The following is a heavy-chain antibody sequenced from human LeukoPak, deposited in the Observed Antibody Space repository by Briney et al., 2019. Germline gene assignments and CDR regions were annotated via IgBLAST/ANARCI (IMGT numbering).Heavy chain of an antibody. CDR2: ISSSGSTI. Sequence: GGSLRLSCAASGFTFSDYYMSWIRQAPGKGLEWVSYISSSGSTIYYADSVKGRFTISRDNAKNSLYLQMNSLRAEDTAVYYCERDVHYYDSSGYYYPDPWGYWGQGTLVTVSS. J-gene: IGHJ4*02. V-gene: IGHV3-11*01. CDR3: ERDVHYYDSSGYYYPDPWGY. D-gene: IGHD3-22*01. CDR1: GFTFSDYY.